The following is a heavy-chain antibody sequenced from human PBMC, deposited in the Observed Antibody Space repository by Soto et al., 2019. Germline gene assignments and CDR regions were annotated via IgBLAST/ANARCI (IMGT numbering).Heavy chain of an antibody. CDR1: GFTFSSYA. J-gene: IGHJ4*02. D-gene: IGHD2-15*01. Sequence: GGSLRLSCAASGFTFSSYAMSWVRQAPGKRLEWVSAISGSGGSTYYADSVKGRFTISRDNSKNTLYLQMNSLRAEDTAVDYCAKGLGYCSGGSGNEGPDYWGQGTLVTVSS. CDR2: ISGSGGST. V-gene: IGHV3-23*01. CDR3: AKGLGYCSGGSGNEGPDY.